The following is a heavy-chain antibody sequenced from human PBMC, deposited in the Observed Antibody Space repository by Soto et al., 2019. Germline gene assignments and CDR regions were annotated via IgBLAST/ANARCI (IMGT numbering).Heavy chain of an antibody. CDR1: GFTFSRYS. V-gene: IGHV3-74*01. CDR2: INSDGSTT. Sequence: GGPLRLSCAASGFTFSRYSMNWVRQAPGKGLVWVSHINSDGSTTNYADSVKGRFTISRDNAKNTLYLQMNSLRAEDTAVYYCAIVYCGGDCSPFDYWGQGTLVTVSS. D-gene: IGHD2-21*02. J-gene: IGHJ4*02. CDR3: AIVYCGGDCSPFDY.